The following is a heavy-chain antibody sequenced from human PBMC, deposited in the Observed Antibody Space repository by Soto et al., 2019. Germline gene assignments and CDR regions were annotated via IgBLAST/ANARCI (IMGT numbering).Heavy chain of an antibody. CDR3: ARGRYGDY. CDR2: ISAHNGNT. V-gene: IGHV1-18*01. D-gene: IGHD1-1*01. CDR1: GYTFTSYG. J-gene: IGHJ4*02. Sequence: QVHLGQSGAEVKKHGASVKVSCKASGYTFTSYGITWVRQAPGQGLEWMGWISAHNGNTDYAQKLQGRVIVTRDTSTSTAYMELRSLISDDTGVYYCARGRYGDYWGQGALVSVSS.